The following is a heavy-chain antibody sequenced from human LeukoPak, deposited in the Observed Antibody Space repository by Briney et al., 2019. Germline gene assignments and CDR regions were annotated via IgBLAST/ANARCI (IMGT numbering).Heavy chain of an antibody. CDR1: GFNFSRPS. CDR2: ISSTSTFI. CDR3: ARDYFDSSDYPQTYYYYYMDV. V-gene: IGHV3-21*01. Sequence: KPGGSLRRSRAASGFNFSRPSMHWVRPAPGKGLEWVASISSTSTFIYSAHSVKGRFTISRDTAKNSLFLQMNSLRAEDTAIYYCARDYFDSSDYPQTYYYYYMDVWGKGTTVTVSS. J-gene: IGHJ6*03. D-gene: IGHD3-22*01.